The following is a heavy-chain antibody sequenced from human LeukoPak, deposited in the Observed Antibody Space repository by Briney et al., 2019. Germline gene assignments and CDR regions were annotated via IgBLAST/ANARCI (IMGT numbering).Heavy chain of an antibody. CDR2: IYTSGST. CDR1: GGSISSYY. Sequence: SETLSLTCTVSGGSISSYYWSWIRQPAGKGPEWIGRIYTSGSTNYNPSLKSRVTMSVDTSKNQFSLKLSSVTAADTAVYYCARDLSGGDYHDAFDIWGQGTMVTVSS. D-gene: IGHD2-21*01. CDR3: ARDLSGGDYHDAFDI. V-gene: IGHV4-4*07. J-gene: IGHJ3*02.